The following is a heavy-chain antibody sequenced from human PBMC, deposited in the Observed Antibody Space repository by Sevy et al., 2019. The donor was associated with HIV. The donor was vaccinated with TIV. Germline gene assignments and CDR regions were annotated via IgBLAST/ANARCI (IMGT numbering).Heavy chain of an antibody. CDR3: AKWSELLSSPFDY. Sequence: GGSLRLSCAASGFTFSNYAMSWVRQAPGKGLEWVSAISGSGGSTYYADSVKGRFTISRDNSKNTLFLQMNSLRAEDTAVYFCAKWSELLSSPFDYWGQGTLVTISS. D-gene: IGHD1-26*01. J-gene: IGHJ4*02. CDR1: GFTFSNYA. V-gene: IGHV3-23*01. CDR2: ISGSGGST.